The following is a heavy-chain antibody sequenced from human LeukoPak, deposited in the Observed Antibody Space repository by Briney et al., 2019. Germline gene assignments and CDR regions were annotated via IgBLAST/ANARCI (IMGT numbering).Heavy chain of an antibody. CDR2: IYYSGST. Sequence: SETLSLTCTVSGGSISSSSSYWGWIRQPPGKGLEWIGSIYYSGSTYYNPSLKSRVTISVDTSKNQFSLKLSSVTAADTAVYYCATPRGYDMLPYDYSGQGTLVTVSS. CDR1: GGSISSSSSY. J-gene: IGHJ4*02. D-gene: IGHD3-9*01. V-gene: IGHV4-39*01. CDR3: ATPRGYDMLPYDY.